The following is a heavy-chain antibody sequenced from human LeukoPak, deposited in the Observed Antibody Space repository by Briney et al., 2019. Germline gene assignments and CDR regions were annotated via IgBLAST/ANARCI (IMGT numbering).Heavy chain of an antibody. V-gene: IGHV3-48*03. CDR1: GFPFSVYE. D-gene: IGHD6-19*01. CDR2: IGSSGTTI. CDR3: ALLAVASDFDY. Sequence: GGSLRLSCAVSGFPFSVYEMNWIRQAPGRGLEWVSNIGSSGTTIYYADSVRGRFSISRDNAKSSLYLQMNSLRVEDTAVYYCALLAVASDFDYWGQGALVTVSS. J-gene: IGHJ4*02.